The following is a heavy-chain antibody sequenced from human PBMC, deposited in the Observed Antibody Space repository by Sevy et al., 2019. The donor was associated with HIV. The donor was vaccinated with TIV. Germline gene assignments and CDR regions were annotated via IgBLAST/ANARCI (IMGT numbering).Heavy chain of an antibody. D-gene: IGHD2-15*01. CDR2: ISYDGRIK. CDR1: GFTFNSHG. J-gene: IGHJ4*02. CDR3: AREGGHTAAWSPGNF. Sequence: GGSLRLSCAASGFTFNSHGFHWVRQAPGKGLELVALISYDGRIKYYADSVKGRFIISRDDARNTLYLQMSGLRAEDTAVYYCAREGGHTAAWSPGNFWGQGTLVTVSS. V-gene: IGHV3-30*15.